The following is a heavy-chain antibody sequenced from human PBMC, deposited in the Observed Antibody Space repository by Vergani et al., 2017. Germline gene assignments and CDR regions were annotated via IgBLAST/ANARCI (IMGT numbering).Heavy chain of an antibody. V-gene: IGHV3-21*01. J-gene: IGHJ4*02. Sequence: EVQLVESGGGLVKRGGSLRLSCAASGFTFSSYSMNWVRQAPGKGLEWVSSISSSSSYIHYSDSLKGRFTISRDNAKSSLYLQMNSLRAEDTGVYYCAGGLRGYSYYYWGQGTLVTVSS. CDR2: ISSSSSYI. CDR3: AGGLRGYSYYY. CDR1: GFTFSSYS. D-gene: IGHD5-18*01.